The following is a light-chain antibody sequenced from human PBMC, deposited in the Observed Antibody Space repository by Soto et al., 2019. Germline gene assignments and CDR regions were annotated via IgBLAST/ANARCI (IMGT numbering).Light chain of an antibody. CDR1: QSINIW. Sequence: DIQMTQSPSTLSASVGDRVTITCRASQSINIWLAWYQQKPGKAPKLLIYDASSLQSGVPSRFRGSTSGTEFTLTISSLQPDDFATYYCQQYNSYSRSFGGWTKVDIK. J-gene: IGKJ4*01. V-gene: IGKV1-5*01. CDR3: QQYNSYSRS. CDR2: DAS.